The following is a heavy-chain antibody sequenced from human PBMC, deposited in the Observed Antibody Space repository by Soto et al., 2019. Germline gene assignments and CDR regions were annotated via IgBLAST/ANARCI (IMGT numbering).Heavy chain of an antibody. CDR1: GFTFSSYA. Sequence: EVQLLESGGGLVQPGGSLRLSCAASGFTFSSYAMSWVRQAPGKGLEWVSAISGSGGSTYYADSVKGRFTISRDNSKNTAYLELNSVRAEDTAVYYSAKASGLFGEFAHRGQGTLVTVSS. J-gene: IGHJ4*02. CDR3: AKASGLFGEFAH. CDR2: ISGSGGST. D-gene: IGHD3-10*02. V-gene: IGHV3-23*01.